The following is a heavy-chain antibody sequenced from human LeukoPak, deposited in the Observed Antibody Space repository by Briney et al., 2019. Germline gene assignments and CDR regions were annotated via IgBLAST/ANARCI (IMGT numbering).Heavy chain of an antibody. J-gene: IGHJ5*02. D-gene: IGHD3-9*01. CDR3: ARHRTSYDILET. CDR2: ISSSSSYI. Sequence: PGGSLRLSCAASGFTFSSYSMNWVRQAPGKGLEWVSSISSSSSYIYYADSVKGRFTISRDNAKNSLYLQMNSLRAEDTAVYFCARHRTSYDILETWGQGTLVTVSS. CDR1: GFTFSSYS. V-gene: IGHV3-21*01.